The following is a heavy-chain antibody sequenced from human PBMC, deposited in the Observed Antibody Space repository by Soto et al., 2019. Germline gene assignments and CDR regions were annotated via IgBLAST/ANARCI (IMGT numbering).Heavy chain of an antibody. Sequence: PGGSLRLSCAASGFTFSSYWMHWVSQAPGKGLVWVSRINSDGSTINYADSVKGRFTISRDNAKNTLYLLMNSLRAEDTAVYYCARVSRAGTTFDYWGQGTLVTVSS. D-gene: IGHD1-1*01. J-gene: IGHJ4*02. CDR2: INSDGSTI. CDR3: ARVSRAGTTFDY. V-gene: IGHV3-74*01. CDR1: GFTFSSYW.